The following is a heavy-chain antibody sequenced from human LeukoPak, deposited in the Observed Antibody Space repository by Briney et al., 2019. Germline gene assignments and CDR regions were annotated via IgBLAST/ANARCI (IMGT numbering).Heavy chain of an antibody. V-gene: IGHV3-53*01. CDR3: ARGIWFGELSTFDY. CDR1: AFTVSSNY. J-gene: IGHJ4*02. Sequence: GGSLRLSCAASAFTVSSNYMSWVRQAPGKGLEWVSVIYSVGSTYHADSVKGRFTISRDNSKNTLYLQMNSLRAEDTAVYYCARGIWFGELSTFDYWGQGTLVTVSS. CDR2: IYSVGST. D-gene: IGHD3-10*01.